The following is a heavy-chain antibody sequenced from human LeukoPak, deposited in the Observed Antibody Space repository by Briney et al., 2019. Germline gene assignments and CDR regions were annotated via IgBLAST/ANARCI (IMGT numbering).Heavy chain of an antibody. Sequence: ASVKLSCKASGGTFSSYAISWVRQAPGQRLEWMGGIIPIFGTANYAQKFQGRVTITADESTSTAYMELSSLRSEDTAVYYCARDRDYYDSSAHSVGYWGQGTLVTVSS. CDR3: ARDRDYYDSSAHSVGY. CDR1: GGTFSSYA. J-gene: IGHJ4*02. D-gene: IGHD3-22*01. V-gene: IGHV1-69*13. CDR2: IIPIFGTA.